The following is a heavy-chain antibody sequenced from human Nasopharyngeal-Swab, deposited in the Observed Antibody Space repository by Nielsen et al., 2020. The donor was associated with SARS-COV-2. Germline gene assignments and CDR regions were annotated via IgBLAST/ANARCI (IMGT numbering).Heavy chain of an antibody. D-gene: IGHD5-12*01. CDR2: INHSATT. Sequence: SQTLSLTCAVYGGSFSDIYWSWIRQPPGKGLEWIGEINHSATTNYNPSLKSRVTISVDTSKNQFSLKLSSVTAADTAVYYCARAAPGNGGYDPFDSWGQGTLVTVSS. CDR1: GGSFSDIY. V-gene: IGHV4-34*01. J-gene: IGHJ4*02. CDR3: ARAAPGNGGYDPFDS.